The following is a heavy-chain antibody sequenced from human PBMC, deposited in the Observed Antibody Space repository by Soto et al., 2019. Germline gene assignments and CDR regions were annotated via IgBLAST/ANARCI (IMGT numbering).Heavy chain of an antibody. CDR3: ARALGRSSGSFPFDD. CDR2: IYYSGST. CDR1: GDSITTYY. D-gene: IGHD3-10*01. J-gene: IGHJ4*02. Sequence: QVQLQESGPGLVKPSETLSLTCTVSGDSITTYYWSWIRQPPGKALEWIGLIYYSGSTNYNPSLKSLVTISVDTSKNQFSLQLSSVTAADTAVYYCARALGRSSGSFPFDDWGQGSLVTVSS. V-gene: IGHV4-59*01.